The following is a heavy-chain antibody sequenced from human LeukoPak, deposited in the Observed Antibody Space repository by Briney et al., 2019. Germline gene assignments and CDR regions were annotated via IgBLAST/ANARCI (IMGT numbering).Heavy chain of an antibody. D-gene: IGHD3-22*01. CDR3: ARGDSSGYPDY. Sequence: SETLSLTCAVSGDSITSSKWWSWVRQPPGTGLDWIGEIYDSGRTHYSPSLESRDPLSPDNSKDQFSLKVPSVTAADTAVYYCARGDSSGYPDYWGQGRLVTVSS. V-gene: IGHV4-4*02. J-gene: IGHJ4*02. CDR2: IYDSGRT. CDR1: GDSITSSKW.